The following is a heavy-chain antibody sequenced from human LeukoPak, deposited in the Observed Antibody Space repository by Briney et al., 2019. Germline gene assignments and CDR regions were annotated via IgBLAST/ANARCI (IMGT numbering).Heavy chain of an antibody. J-gene: IGHJ4*02. CDR3: AKDRATMIEVVTNFDY. CDR2: ISGSGGST. Sequence: PGRSLRLSCAASGFTFSSYAMSWVRQAPGKGLGLVSAISGSGGSTYYADSVKGRFTISRDNSKNTLYLQMNSLRAEDTAVYYYAKDRATMIEVVTNFDYWGQGTLVTVSS. V-gene: IGHV3-23*01. D-gene: IGHD3-22*01. CDR1: GFTFSSYA.